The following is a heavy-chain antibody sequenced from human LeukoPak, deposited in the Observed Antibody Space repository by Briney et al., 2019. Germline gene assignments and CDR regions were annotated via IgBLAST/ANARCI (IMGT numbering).Heavy chain of an antibody. D-gene: IGHD5-18*01. CDR3: ARGNTAMEYYYYYMDV. Sequence: GGSLRLSCAASGFTFSSYDMHWVRQATGKGLEWVSAIGTAGDTYYPGSVKGRFTISRENAKNSLYLQMNSLRAEDTAVYYCARGNTAMEYYYYYMDVWGKGTTVTVSS. CDR1: GFTFSSYD. J-gene: IGHJ6*03. V-gene: IGHV3-13*01. CDR2: IGTAGDT.